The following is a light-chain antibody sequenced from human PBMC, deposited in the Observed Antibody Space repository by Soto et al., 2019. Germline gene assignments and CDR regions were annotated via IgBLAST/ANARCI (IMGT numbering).Light chain of an antibody. CDR1: SSNIGAGYD. CDR2: GNT. V-gene: IGLV1-40*01. Sequence: QSVLTQPPSVSGAPGQRVTITCTGSSSNIGAGYDVHWYQQLPGTSPKLLIYGNTNRPSGVPDRFSGSNSGTSASASLALTGLQAGDEADYYCQSYDSSLNTYVFGPGTKVTGL. CDR3: QSYDSSLNTYV. J-gene: IGLJ1*01.